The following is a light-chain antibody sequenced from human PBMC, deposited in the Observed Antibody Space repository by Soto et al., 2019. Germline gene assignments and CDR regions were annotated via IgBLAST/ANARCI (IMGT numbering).Light chain of an antibody. J-gene: IGLJ3*02. CDR2: EVS. CDR1: SSDVGAYNY. V-gene: IGLV2-14*01. CDR3: SSYTSSPGV. Sequence: QSVLTQPASVSGSPGQSITISCTGTSSDVGAYNYVSWYQQHPGKAPKLMIYEVSNRPSGVSDRFSGSRSGNTASLTISGLQAEDESDYYCSSYTSSPGVFGGGTKLTVL.